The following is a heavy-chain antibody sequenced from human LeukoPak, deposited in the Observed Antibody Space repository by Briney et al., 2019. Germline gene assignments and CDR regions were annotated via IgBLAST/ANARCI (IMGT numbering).Heavy chain of an antibody. CDR1: GGSISSSIW. V-gene: IGHV4-4*02. CDR3: AGRGYSFSYFDDF. Sequence: PSETLSLTCSVSGGSISSSIWWTWVRQPPGKGLEWIGIVYHNENTNYNPSLKSRVTISADKTKNYFSLRLSSVTAADTALYYCAGRGYSFSYFDDFWGQGILVTVSS. CDR2: VYHNENT. D-gene: IGHD3-3*01. J-gene: IGHJ4*02.